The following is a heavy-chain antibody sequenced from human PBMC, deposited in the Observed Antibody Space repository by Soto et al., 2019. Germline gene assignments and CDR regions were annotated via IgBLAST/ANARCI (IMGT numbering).Heavy chain of an antibody. CDR2: IDPSDSYT. Sequence: LGESLKISCKGSGYSFTSYWISWVRQMPGKGLEWMGRIDPSDSYTNYSPSFQGHVTISADKSISTAYLQWSSLKASDTAMYYCARSDYTYYYDSSGSHFDYWGQGTLVTVSS. CDR1: GYSFTSYW. CDR3: ARSDYTYYYDSSGSHFDY. J-gene: IGHJ4*02. V-gene: IGHV5-10-1*01. D-gene: IGHD3-22*01.